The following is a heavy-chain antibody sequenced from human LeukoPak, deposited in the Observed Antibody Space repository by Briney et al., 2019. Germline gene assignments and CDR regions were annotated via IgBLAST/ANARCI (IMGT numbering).Heavy chain of an antibody. J-gene: IGHJ4*02. Sequence: SETLSLTCTVSGGSISSYYWSWIRQPPGKGLEWIGYIYYSGSTNYNPSLKSRVTISVDTSKNQFSLKLSSVTAADTAVYYCARARRDGYNYRPYYFDYWGQGTLVTVSS. V-gene: IGHV4-59*01. CDR2: IYYSGST. CDR3: ARARRDGYNYRPYYFDY. D-gene: IGHD5-24*01. CDR1: GGSISSYY.